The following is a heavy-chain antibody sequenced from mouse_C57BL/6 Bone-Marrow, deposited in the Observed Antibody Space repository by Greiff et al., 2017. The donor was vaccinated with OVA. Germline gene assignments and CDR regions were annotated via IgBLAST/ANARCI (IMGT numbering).Heavy chain of an antibody. D-gene: IGHD2-3*01. V-gene: IGHV1-52*01. CDR3: ARGDGASLAY. J-gene: IGHJ3*01. CDR2: IDPSDSET. CDR1: GYTFTSYW. Sequence: QVQLKEPGAELVRPGSSVKLSCKASGYTFTSYWMHWVKPRPIQGLEWIGNIDPSDSETPYTQKFKDKATLTVDTSSSTAYMQLSVLKSEDSAVYYCARGDGASLAYWGQGTLVTVSA.